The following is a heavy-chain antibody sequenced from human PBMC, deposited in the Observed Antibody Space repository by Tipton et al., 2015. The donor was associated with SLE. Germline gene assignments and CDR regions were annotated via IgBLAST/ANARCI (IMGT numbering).Heavy chain of an antibody. CDR3: AKDLREERGDGAFDI. Sequence: SLRLSCAASGFTFSSYAMSWVRQAPGKGLEWVSVIYSGGSTYYADSVKGRFTISRDNSKNTLYLQMNSLRAEDTAAYYCAKDLREERGDGAFDIWGQGTMVTVSS. CDR2: IYSGGST. D-gene: IGHD5-24*01. J-gene: IGHJ3*02. CDR1: GFTFSSYA. V-gene: IGHV3-23*03.